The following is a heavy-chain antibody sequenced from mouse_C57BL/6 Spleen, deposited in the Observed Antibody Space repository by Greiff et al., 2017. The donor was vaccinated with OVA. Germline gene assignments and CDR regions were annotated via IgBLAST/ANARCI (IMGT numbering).Heavy chain of an antibody. CDR3: ARGGDYYGSSFLYAMDY. CDR1: GYAFSSSW. J-gene: IGHJ4*01. V-gene: IGHV1-82*01. D-gene: IGHD1-1*01. Sequence: QVQLQQSGPELVKPGASVKISCKASGYAFSSSWMNWVKQRPGKGLEWIGRIYPGDGDTNYNGKFKGKATLTADKSSSTAYMQLSSLTYEDSAVYFCARGGDYYGSSFLYAMDYWGQGTSVTVSS. CDR2: IYPGDGDT.